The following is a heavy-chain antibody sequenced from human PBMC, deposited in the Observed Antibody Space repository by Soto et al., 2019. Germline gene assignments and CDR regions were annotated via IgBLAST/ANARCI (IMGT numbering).Heavy chain of an antibody. D-gene: IGHD6-13*01. CDR3: ARGRQSGRIAAAGNWFDP. J-gene: IGHJ5*02. Sequence: SETLSLTCAFYGGSFSGYYWSWIRQPPGKGLEWIGEINHSGSTNYNPSLKSRVTISVDTSKNQFSLKLSSVTAADTAVYYCARGRQSGRIAAAGNWFDPWGQGTLVTVSS. V-gene: IGHV4-34*01. CDR2: INHSGST. CDR1: GGSFSGYY.